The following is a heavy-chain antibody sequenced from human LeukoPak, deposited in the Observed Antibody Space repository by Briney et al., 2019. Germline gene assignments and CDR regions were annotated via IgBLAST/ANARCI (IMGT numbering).Heavy chain of an antibody. CDR2: INPNRGGT. CDR3: ARGDVWFGEFPGDS. V-gene: IGHV1-2*02. D-gene: IGHD3-10*01. CDR1: GYTFTAYY. Sequence: ASVKVSCKASGYTFTAYYMHWVRQAPGQGLEWMGWINPNRGGTNYAQKFQGRVTMTRDTSISTAYMELSRLRSDDTAVYYCARGDVWFGEFPGDSWGQGTLVTVSS. J-gene: IGHJ4*02.